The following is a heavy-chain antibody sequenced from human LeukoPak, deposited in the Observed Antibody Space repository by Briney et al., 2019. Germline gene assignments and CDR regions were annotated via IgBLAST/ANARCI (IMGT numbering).Heavy chain of an antibody. CDR2: IIPIFGTA. CDR3: ARSIVVVVAALNWFDP. D-gene: IGHD2-15*01. Sequence: ASVKVSCKASGGTFSSYAISWVRQAPGQGLEWMGRIIPIFGTANYAQKFQGRVTITTDESTSTAYKELSSLRSEDTAVYYCARSIVVVVAALNWFDPWGQGTLVTVSS. CDR1: GGTFSSYA. J-gene: IGHJ5*02. V-gene: IGHV1-69*05.